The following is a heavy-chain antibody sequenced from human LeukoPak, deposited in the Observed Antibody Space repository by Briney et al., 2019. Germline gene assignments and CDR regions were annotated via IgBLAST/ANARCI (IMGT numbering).Heavy chain of an antibody. CDR3: ARSETPFGVIY. V-gene: IGHV3-53*01. D-gene: IGHD3-3*01. CDR1: GFTFSSYS. Sequence: AGGSLRLSCAASGFTFSSYSMNWVRQAPGKGLEWVSVIYSGGSTYYADSVKGRLTISRDNSKNTLYLQMNSLRAEDTAVYYCARSETPFGVIYWGQGTLVTVSS. J-gene: IGHJ4*02. CDR2: IYSGGST.